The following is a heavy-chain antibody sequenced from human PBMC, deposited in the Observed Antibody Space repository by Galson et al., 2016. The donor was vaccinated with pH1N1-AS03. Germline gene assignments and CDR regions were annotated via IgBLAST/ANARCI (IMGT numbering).Heavy chain of an antibody. V-gene: IGHV3-53*01. J-gene: IGHJ6*02. CDR2: IYISGTT. CDR3: TRARVVVGEGWYYGMDA. D-gene: IGHD3-16*01. Sequence: SLRLSCAASGFTVSSNYMSWVRQAPGKGLEWVSDIYISGTTYYADSVKGRFTISRDNSKNTLYLQMNSLGAEDTAVYYCTRARVVVGEGWYYGMDAWGQGATVTVSS. CDR1: GFTVSSNY.